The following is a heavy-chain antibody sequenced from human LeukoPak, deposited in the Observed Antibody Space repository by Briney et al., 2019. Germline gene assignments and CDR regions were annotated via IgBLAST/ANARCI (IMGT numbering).Heavy chain of an antibody. V-gene: IGHV3-23*01. CDR3: AKWGDYDVLTGYYVSDY. CDR1: GFTFSNYA. J-gene: IGHJ4*02. D-gene: IGHD3-9*01. CDR2: ITGSGGNT. Sequence: GGSLRLSCPASGFTFSNYAMSWVRQAPGKGLEWVSAITGSGGNTYYADSVKGRFTISRDNSKTTVFLQMNSLRAEDTAVYYCAKWGDYDVLTGYYVSDYWGQGTLVTVSS.